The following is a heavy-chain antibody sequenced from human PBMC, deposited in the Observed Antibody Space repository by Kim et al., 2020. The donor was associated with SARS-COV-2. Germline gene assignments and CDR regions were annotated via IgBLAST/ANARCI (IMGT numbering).Heavy chain of an antibody. D-gene: IGHD4-17*01. V-gene: IGHV4-39*02. J-gene: IGHJ5*02. CDR3: AREHDYGDYGGWFDP. Sequence: PSLKSRVPISVDTSKNQFSLKLSSVTAADTAVYYCAREHDYGDYGGWFDPWGQGTLVTVSS.